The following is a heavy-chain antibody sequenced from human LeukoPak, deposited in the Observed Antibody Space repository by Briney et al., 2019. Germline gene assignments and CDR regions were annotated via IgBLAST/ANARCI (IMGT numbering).Heavy chain of an antibody. V-gene: IGHV3-23*01. J-gene: IGHJ3*01. CDR2: ISSGGDKT. CDR1: GFTFTTYA. Sequence: GGSLRLSCAASGFTFTTYAINWVRQAPGKGLEWVAGISSGGDKTYYADSVNGRFTISRDTSKNPGSLQMRSLRAEATARYYCAKDLALGGTGGVFDVWGQGTMVAVSS. CDR3: AKDLALGGTGGVFDV. D-gene: IGHD6-19*01.